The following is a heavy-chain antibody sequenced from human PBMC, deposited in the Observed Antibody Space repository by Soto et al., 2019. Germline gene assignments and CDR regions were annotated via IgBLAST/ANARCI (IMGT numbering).Heavy chain of an antibody. CDR2: INPLSSGT. Sequence: QVQLVQSGAEVKKPGASVKVSCTASGYTFTDYNLHWVRQSPGQGLEWMGRINPLSSGTHFVQKFQGRVTMTRDTSISTVYMDLSGLRADDTAVYYCARGASTDCTNGVCSYHYYYFMDVWGQGTTVTVSS. CDR1: GYTFTDYN. CDR3: ARGASTDCTNGVCSYHYYYFMDV. J-gene: IGHJ6*02. D-gene: IGHD2-8*01. V-gene: IGHV1-2*02.